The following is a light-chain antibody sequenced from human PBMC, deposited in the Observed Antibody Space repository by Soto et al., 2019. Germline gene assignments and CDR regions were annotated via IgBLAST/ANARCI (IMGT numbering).Light chain of an antibody. J-gene: IGKJ4*01. CDR3: QQLSTYPST. CDR2: AAS. Sequence: DIQMTQSPSTLSASVGDRVTITCRASQSLSTWLAWYQQKPGEAPKLLIFAASTLQSGVPSRFSGSGSGTDFTLTISSLQAEDFATYYCQQLSTYPSTFGGETKVDIK. CDR1: QSLSTW. V-gene: IGKV1-5*01.